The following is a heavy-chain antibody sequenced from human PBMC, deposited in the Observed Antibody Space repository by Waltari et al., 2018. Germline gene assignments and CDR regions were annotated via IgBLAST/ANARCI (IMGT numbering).Heavy chain of an antibody. J-gene: IGHJ6*03. CDR2: INPNNGGT. D-gene: IGHD3-3*01. CDR1: GYTFTDNY. V-gene: IGHV1-2*02. CDR3: ARGDPSVYYTSHMDV. Sequence: QVQLVQSGAAVKKPGASVKVSCKASGYTFTDNYMHWVRQAPGQGLEWMGWINPNNGGTNYAQKFQGRVTMTRDTSISTAFMDLSRLKFDDTAVYFCARGDPSVYYTSHMDVWGKGTTVTVSS.